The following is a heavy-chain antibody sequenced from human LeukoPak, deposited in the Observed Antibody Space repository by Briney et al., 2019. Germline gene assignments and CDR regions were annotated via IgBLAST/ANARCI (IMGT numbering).Heavy chain of an antibody. Sequence: SVKVSCKASGGTFSSYAISWVRQAPGQGLEWMGRIIPIFGTANCAQKFQGRVTITTDESTSTAYMELSSLRSEDTAVYYCRVDYYDSSGFRSYAFDIWGQGTMVTVSS. CDR1: GGTFSSYA. J-gene: IGHJ3*02. CDR2: IIPIFGTA. D-gene: IGHD3-22*01. V-gene: IGHV1-69*05. CDR3: RVDYYDSSGFRSYAFDI.